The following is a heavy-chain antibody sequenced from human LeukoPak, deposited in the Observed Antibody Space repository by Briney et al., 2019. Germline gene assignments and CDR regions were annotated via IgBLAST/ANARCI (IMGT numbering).Heavy chain of an antibody. V-gene: IGHV1-18*01. CDR2: ISAYNGNT. J-gene: IGHJ5*02. CDR3: ARGARRITIFGVPIGDWFDP. D-gene: IGHD3-3*01. Sequence: GASVKVSYKASGYTFTSYGISWVRQAPGQGLEWMGWISAYNGNTNYAQKLQGRVTMTTDTSTSTAYMELRSLRSDDTTVYYCARGARRITIFGVPIGDWFDPWGQGTLVTVSS. CDR1: GYTFTSYG.